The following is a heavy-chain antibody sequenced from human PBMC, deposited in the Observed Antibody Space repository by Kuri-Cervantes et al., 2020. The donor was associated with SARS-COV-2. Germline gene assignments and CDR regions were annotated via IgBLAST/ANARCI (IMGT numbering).Heavy chain of an antibody. CDR2: IKQDGSEK. Sequence: GESLKISCAASGFTFSSYWMSWVRQAPGKGLEWVANIKQDGSEKYYVDPVKGRFTISRDNAKNSLYLQMNSLRAEDTAVYYCARSYSGSYLTPFDYWGQGTLVTVSS. D-gene: IGHD1-26*01. CDR1: GFTFSSYW. CDR3: ARSYSGSYLTPFDY. V-gene: IGHV3-7*01. J-gene: IGHJ4*02.